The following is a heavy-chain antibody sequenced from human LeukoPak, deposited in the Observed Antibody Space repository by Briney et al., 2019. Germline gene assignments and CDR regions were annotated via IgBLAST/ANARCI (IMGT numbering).Heavy chain of an antibody. CDR3: AKDYDYGDYATDY. V-gene: IGHV3-30*02. J-gene: IGHJ4*02. Sequence: PGGSLRLSCAASGFTFSSYGMHWVRQAPGKGLEWVAFIQYNGGNKYYADSVKGRFTISRDNSKNTVYLQIKTLRVEDTAVYYCAKDYDYGDYATDYGGQGTLVTVS. CDR1: GFTFSSYG. D-gene: IGHD4-17*01. CDR2: IQYNGGNK.